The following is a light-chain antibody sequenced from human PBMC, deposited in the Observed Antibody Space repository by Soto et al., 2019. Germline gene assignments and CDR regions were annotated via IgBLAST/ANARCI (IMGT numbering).Light chain of an antibody. V-gene: IGKV3-11*01. CDR1: QSVIRY. J-gene: IGKJ1*01. CDR2: DAS. Sequence: EIVLTQSPATLSLSPGEGATLSCMALQSVIRYLAWYQQRPGQAPRLLIYDASYRATGIPARFSGSGSGTDFTLTISSLEPEDFAVYYCQHRFNSPWTFGQGTKVDIK. CDR3: QHRFNSPWT.